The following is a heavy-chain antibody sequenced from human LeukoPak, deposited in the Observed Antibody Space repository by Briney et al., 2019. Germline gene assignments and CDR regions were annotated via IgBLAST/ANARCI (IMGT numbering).Heavy chain of an antibody. Sequence: PGGSLRLSCAASGFSVSSNYMSWVRQAPGKGLERVPVIYSGGSTYYADSVKGRFTISRDNSKNTLYLQMNSLRAEDTAVYYCAREVATPFEVRWFDPWGQGTLVTVSS. D-gene: IGHD5-12*01. CDR1: GFSVSSNY. J-gene: IGHJ5*02. CDR2: IYSGGST. CDR3: AREVATPFEVRWFDP. V-gene: IGHV3-66*01.